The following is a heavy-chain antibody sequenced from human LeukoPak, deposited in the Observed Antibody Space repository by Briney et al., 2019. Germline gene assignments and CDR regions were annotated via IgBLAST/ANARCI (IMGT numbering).Heavy chain of an antibody. CDR1: GGSISSSSYY. CDR2: IYYSGST. Sequence: SETLSLTCTVSGGSISSSSYYWGWIRQPPGKGLEWIGSIYYSGSTYYNPSLKSRVTISVDTSKNQFSLKLSSVTAADTAVYYCARRDAIFGVDQNWFDPWGQGTLVTVSS. CDR3: ARRDAIFGVDQNWFDP. J-gene: IGHJ5*02. V-gene: IGHV4-39*01. D-gene: IGHD3-3*01.